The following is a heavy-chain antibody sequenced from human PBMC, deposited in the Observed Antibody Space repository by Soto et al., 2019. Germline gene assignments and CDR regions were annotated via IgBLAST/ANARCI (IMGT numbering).Heavy chain of an antibody. V-gene: IGHV4-39*01. D-gene: IGHD3-22*01. CDR1: GGSISNSNYY. CDR2: IYYSGDT. CDR3: ATRTYYYDSSAYSEGFEI. Sequence: QLQVQESGPGLVKPSETLSLTCTVSGGSISNSNYYWGWVRQSPGKGLEWIGSIYYSGDTYYNPSLKSRFFLSADTSKNPFSLRLTSVTAADTAVYYCATRTYYYDSSAYSEGFEIWGQGTMVTV. J-gene: IGHJ3*02.